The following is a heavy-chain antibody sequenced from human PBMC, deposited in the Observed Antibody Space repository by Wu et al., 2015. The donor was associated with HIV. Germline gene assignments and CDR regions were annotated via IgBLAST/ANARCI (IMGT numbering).Heavy chain of an antibody. Sequence: QVQLVQSGGEVKKPGSSVKVSCQASGGTFNNYAISWVRQAPGQGLEWMGGIIPGTGGTKYARNFQGRMTMTADTSTNTAYMDLIRLTSDDTAVYFCVGYSRGYNWFRNWGQGTLVTVSS. CDR3: VGYSRGYNWFRN. V-gene: IGHV1-69*14. CDR1: GGTFNNYA. J-gene: IGHJ4*02. CDR2: IIPGTGGT. D-gene: IGHD5-24*01.